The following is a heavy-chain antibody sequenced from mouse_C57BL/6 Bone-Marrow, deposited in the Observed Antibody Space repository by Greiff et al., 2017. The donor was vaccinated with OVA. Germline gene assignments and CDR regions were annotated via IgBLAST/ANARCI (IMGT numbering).Heavy chain of an antibody. V-gene: IGHV5-17*01. J-gene: IGHJ2*01. CDR2: ISSGSSTI. CDR3: ARRVTTYFDY. Sequence: EVKLQESGGGLVKPGGSLKLSCAASGFTFSDYGMHWVRQAPEKGLEWVAYISSGSSTIYYADTVKGRFTISRDNAKNTLFLQMTSLRSEDTAMYYCARRVTTYFDYWGQGTTLTVSS. D-gene: IGHD2-2*01. CDR1: GFTFSDYG.